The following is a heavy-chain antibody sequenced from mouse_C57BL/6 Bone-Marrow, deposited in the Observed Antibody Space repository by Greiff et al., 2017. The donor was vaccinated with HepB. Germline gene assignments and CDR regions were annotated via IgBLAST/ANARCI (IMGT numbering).Heavy chain of an antibody. J-gene: IGHJ1*03. CDR1: GYTFTAYN. CDR2: INPNNGGT. V-gene: IGHV1-18*01. Sequence: VQFQQSGPELVKPGASVKIPCKASGYTFTAYNMDWVKQSHGKSLEWIGDINPNNGGTIYNQKFKGKATLTEDKASSTAYMELRSLTSEDTAVYYCARPYFDVWGTGTTVTVSS. CDR3: ARPYFDV.